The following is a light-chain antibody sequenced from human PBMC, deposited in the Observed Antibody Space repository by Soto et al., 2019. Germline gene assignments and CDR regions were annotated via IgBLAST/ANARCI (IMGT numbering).Light chain of an antibody. CDR1: SSNIGSNT. CDR3: AAWDDSLNGLV. J-gene: IGLJ2*01. Sequence: QSVLTQPPSASGTPGQRVTISCSGSSSNIGSNTVNWYQQFPGTAPKLLIYSNNQRPSGVPDRVSGSKSGTSASLAISGLQSDDEADYYCAAWDDSLNGLVVGGGTKLTVL. V-gene: IGLV1-44*01. CDR2: SNN.